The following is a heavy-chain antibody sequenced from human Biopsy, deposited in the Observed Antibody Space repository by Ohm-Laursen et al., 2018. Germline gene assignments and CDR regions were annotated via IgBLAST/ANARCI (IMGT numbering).Heavy chain of an antibody. CDR3: AKGITVYGVVLPYYFDD. J-gene: IGHJ4*02. CDR2: FYGRGDT. CDR1: GGSISSETNY. V-gene: IGHV4-31*01. Sequence: SQTLSLTCTVSGGSISSETNYWGWIRQPPGKGLEWLGDFYGRGDTYYNPSLKSLVTISVDPSKNQFSLKLNAVTAADTAVYYCAKGITVYGVVLPYYFDDWGQGTLVTVSS. D-gene: IGHD3-3*01.